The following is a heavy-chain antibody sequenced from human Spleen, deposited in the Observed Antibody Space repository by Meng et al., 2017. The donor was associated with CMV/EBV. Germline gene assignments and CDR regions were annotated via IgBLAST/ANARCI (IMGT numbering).Heavy chain of an antibody. Sequence: ETLSLTCAASGFTFSTYAMSWVRQAPGKGLEWVSGISATGGSTFYADSVKGRFTISRDNSKNTLYVQMNSLRAEDTALYYCAKDRLGGSDFFDYWGQGTLVTVSS. CDR2: ISATGGST. J-gene: IGHJ4*02. CDR1: GFTFSTYA. D-gene: IGHD3-10*01. CDR3: AKDRLGGSDFFDY. V-gene: IGHV3-23*01.